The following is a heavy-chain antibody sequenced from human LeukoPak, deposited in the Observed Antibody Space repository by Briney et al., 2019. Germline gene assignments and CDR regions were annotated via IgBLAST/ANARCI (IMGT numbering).Heavy chain of an antibody. CDR3: AKDPSYILLWFGELDY. CDR2: ISGSGGST. D-gene: IGHD3-10*01. CDR1: GFTFSSYW. V-gene: IGHV3-23*01. Sequence: GGSLRLSCAASGFTFSSYWMSWVRQAPGKGLEWVSAISGSGGSTYYADSVKGRFTISRDNSKNTLYLQMNSLRAEDTAVYYCAKDPSYILLWFGELDYWGQGTLVTVSS. J-gene: IGHJ4*02.